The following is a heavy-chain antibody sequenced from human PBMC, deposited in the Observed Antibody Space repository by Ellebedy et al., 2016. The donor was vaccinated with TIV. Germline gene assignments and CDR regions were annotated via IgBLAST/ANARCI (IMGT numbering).Heavy chain of an antibody. CDR1: GGTFSSYA. CDR2: INPSGGST. CDR3: ARDELQYGSGTYYVADR. Sequence: ASVKVSXXASGGTFSSYAISWVRQAPGQGLEWMGIINPSGGSTSYAQKFQGRVTMTRDTSTSTVYMELSSLRSDDTAVYYCARDELQYGSGTYYVADRWGQGTLVTVSS. D-gene: IGHD3-10*01. J-gene: IGHJ5*02. V-gene: IGHV1-46*01.